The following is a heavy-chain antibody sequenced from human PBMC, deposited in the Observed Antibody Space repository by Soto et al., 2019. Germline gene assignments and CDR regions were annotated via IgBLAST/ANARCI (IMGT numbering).Heavy chain of an antibody. CDR2: IRTTPSVI. Sequence: SLRLSCAVSGFTFSDYSMNWVRQSPVNVLECISYIRTTPSVIVYADSVKGRFTISRDNAKNSMYLQMNSLTDEDTAVYYCARHVTYSSPWSLPWFDPWGQGTRVTVSS. D-gene: IGHD6-19*01. V-gene: IGHV3-48*02. J-gene: IGHJ5*02. CDR3: ARHVTYSSPWSLPWFDP. CDR1: GFTFSDYS.